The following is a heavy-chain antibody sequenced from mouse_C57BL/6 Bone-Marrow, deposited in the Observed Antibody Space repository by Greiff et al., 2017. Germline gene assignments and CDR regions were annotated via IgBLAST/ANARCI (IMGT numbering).Heavy chain of an antibody. J-gene: IGHJ3*01. D-gene: IGHD2-1*01. Sequence: EVQLQQSGPELVKPGASVKISCKASGYTFTDYYMNWVKQSHGKSLEWIGDIHPNNGGTSYNQKFKGKATLTVDKSSSTAYMELRSLTSEDSAIYYCARERHGNLFAYGGQGTLVTVSA. CDR3: ARERHGNLFAY. V-gene: IGHV1-26*01. CDR2: IHPNNGGT. CDR1: GYTFTDYY.